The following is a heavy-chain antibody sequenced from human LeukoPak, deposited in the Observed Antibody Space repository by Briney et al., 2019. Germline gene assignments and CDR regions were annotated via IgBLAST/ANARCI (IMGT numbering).Heavy chain of an antibody. CDR3: ARMTDAFDI. CDR2: ISSSSSYI. CDR1: GFTFSSHS. Sequence: GGSLRLSCAASGFTFSSHSMNWVRQAPGKGLEWVSSISSSSSYIYYADSVRGRFTISRDNAKNSLYLQMNSLRAEDTAVYYCARMTDAFDIWGQGTMVTVSS. J-gene: IGHJ3*02. V-gene: IGHV3-21*01.